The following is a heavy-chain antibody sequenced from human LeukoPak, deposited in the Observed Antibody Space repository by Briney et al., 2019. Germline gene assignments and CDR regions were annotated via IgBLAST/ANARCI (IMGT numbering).Heavy chain of an antibody. J-gene: IGHJ4*02. Sequence: GGSLRLSCAASGFTVSSNYMSWVRQAPGKGLEWVSVIYSGGSTYYAGSVKGRFTISRDNSKNTLYLQMNSLRAEDTAVYYCAKSSPPPLRYWGQGTLVTVSS. CDR1: GFTVSSNY. CDR2: IYSGGST. V-gene: IGHV3-66*01. CDR3: AKSSPPPLRY.